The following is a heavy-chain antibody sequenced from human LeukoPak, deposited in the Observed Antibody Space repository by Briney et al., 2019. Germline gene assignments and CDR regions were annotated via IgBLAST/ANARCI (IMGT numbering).Heavy chain of an antibody. CDR2: IYPGDSDT. V-gene: IGHV5-51*01. D-gene: IGHD6-13*01. J-gene: IGHJ6*03. CDR3: ARQQVYGITAAGPAISYYYYYMDV. Sequence: GESLKISCKGSGYSFTSYWIGWVRQMPGKGLEWMGIIYPGDSDTRYSPSFQGQVTISADKSISTAYLQWSSLKASDTAMYYCARQQVYGITAAGPAISYYYYYMDVWGIGTTVTISS. CDR1: GYSFTSYW.